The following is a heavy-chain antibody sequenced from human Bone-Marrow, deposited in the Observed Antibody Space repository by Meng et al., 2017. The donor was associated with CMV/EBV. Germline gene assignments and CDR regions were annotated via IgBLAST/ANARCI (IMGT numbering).Heavy chain of an antibody. CDR1: GFTFSSYG. Sequence: GGSLRLSCVASGFTFSSYGMHWVRQAPGKGLEWVAFIRYDGSNKYYADSVKGRFTISRDNSKNTLYLQMNSLRAEDTAVYYCAKRDYSGYDYGGDAFDIWGQGTMATVSS. CDR2: IRYDGSNK. D-gene: IGHD5-12*01. V-gene: IGHV3-30*02. J-gene: IGHJ3*02. CDR3: AKRDYSGYDYGGDAFDI.